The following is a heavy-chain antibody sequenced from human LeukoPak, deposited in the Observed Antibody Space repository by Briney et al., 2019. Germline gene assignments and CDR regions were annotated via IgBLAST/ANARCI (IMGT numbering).Heavy chain of an antibody. Sequence: GASVKVSCKASGYTFTSYYMHWVRQAPGQGLEWMGIINPSGGSTSYAQKFQGGVTMTRDMSTSTVYMELSSLRSEDTAVYYCARRSMVRGVHFDYWGQGTLVTVSS. D-gene: IGHD3-10*01. CDR1: GYTFTSYY. CDR3: ARRSMVRGVHFDY. V-gene: IGHV1-46*01. CDR2: INPSGGST. J-gene: IGHJ4*02.